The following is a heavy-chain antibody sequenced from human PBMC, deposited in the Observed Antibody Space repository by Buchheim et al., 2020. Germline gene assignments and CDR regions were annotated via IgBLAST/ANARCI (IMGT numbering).Heavy chain of an antibody. V-gene: IGHV3-30*18. J-gene: IGHJ4*02. CDR3: AKDRGYSSSVDY. Sequence: QVQLVESGGGVVQPGRSLRLSCAASGFTFSSYGMHWVRQAPGKGLEWVAVISYDGSNKYYADSVKGRFTISRDNSKNTLYLQMNSLRAEDTAVYYCAKDRGYSSSVDYWGQGT. CDR2: ISYDGSNK. CDR1: GFTFSSYG. D-gene: IGHD6-13*01.